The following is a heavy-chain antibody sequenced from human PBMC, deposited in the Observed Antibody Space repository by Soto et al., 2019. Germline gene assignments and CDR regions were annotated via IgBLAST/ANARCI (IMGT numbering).Heavy chain of an antibody. J-gene: IGHJ4*02. V-gene: IGHV3-33*01. Sequence: GGSLRLSCAASGFSFSSYGMHWVRQAPGKGLEWVAVIWYDGSRTYYTDSVKGRFTISRDNSKKTLYLQMESLRAEDTAVYFCSRQWGEGHKVPYLDQWGQGTLVTVSS. D-gene: IGHD1-26*01. CDR2: IWYDGSRT. CDR1: GFSFSSYG. CDR3: SRQWGEGHKVPYLDQ.